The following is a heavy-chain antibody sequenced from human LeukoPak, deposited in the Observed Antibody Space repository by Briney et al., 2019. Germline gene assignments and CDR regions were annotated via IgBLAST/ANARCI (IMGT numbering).Heavy chain of an antibody. D-gene: IGHD4-17*01. V-gene: IGHV1-46*01. Sequence: ASVKVSCKASGYTFISYYMHCVREAPGQGLEWMGIINPSGGSTSYAQKFQGRVTMTRDMSTSTVYMELSSLRSEDTAVYYCARDPYLRGFYDYWGQGTLVTVSS. CDR2: INPSGGST. CDR3: ARDPYLRGFYDY. J-gene: IGHJ4*02. CDR1: GYTFISYY.